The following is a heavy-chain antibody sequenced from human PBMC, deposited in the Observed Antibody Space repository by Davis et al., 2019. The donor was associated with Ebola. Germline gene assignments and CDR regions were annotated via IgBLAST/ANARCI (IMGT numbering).Heavy chain of an antibody. D-gene: IGHD5-12*01. CDR1: GGSFSGYY. J-gene: IGHJ3*02. CDR3: ARWEWLRRAFDI. V-gene: IGHV4-34*01. CDR2: INHSGST. Sequence: SETLSLTCVVYGGSFSGYYWSWIRQPPGKGLEWIGEINHSGSTNYNPSLKSRVTISVDTSKNQFSLKLSSVTAADTAVYYCARWEWLRRAFDIWGQGTMVTVSS.